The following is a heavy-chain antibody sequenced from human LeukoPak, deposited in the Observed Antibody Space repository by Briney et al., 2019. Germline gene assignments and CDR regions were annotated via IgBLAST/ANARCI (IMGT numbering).Heavy chain of an antibody. D-gene: IGHD4-17*01. J-gene: IGHJ5*02. V-gene: IGHV4-34*01. CDR1: GGSFSGYY. Sequence: SETLSLTCAVYGGSFSGYYWSWIRQPPGKGLEWIGEINHSGSTNYNPSLKSRVTISVDTSKNQFSLKLSSVTAADTAVYYCAENGDYNAGWFDPWGQGTLVTVSS. CDR3: AENGDYNAGWFDP. CDR2: INHSGST.